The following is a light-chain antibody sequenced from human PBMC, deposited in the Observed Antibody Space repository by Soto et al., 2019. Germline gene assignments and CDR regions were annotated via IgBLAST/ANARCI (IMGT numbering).Light chain of an antibody. CDR3: MQPLQSWT. CDR2: LGS. V-gene: IGKV2-28*01. Sequence: DSVMTQSPLSLPVTPGEPASISCRSSQSRLHSNRYNYLDWYLQKPGQSPQLLIYLGSNRASGVPDRFSGSGSGTDFTLKISRVEAEDVGVYYCMQPLQSWTFGQGTKVDIK. CDR1: QSRLHSNRYNY. J-gene: IGKJ1*01.